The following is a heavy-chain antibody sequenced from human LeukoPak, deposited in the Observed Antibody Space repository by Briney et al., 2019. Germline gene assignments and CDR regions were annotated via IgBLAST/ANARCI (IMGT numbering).Heavy chain of an antibody. CDR2: IIPIFGTA. D-gene: IGHD1-26*01. J-gene: IGHJ6*02. V-gene: IGHV1-69*13. Sequence: SVKVSCKASGGTFSSYAISWVRQAPGQGLEWMGGIIPIFGTANYAQKFQGRVTITADESTSTAYMELSSLRSEDTAVHYCARWVVGATPQRYYYYGMDVWGQGTTVTVSS. CDR1: GGTFSSYA. CDR3: ARWVVGATPQRYYYYGMDV.